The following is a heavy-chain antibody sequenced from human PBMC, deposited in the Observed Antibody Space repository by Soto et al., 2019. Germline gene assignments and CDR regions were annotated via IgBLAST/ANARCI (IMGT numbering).Heavy chain of an antibody. CDR2: IHYRGST. Sequence: SETLSLTCSLSVFSITGSYYWNCIRQHPGKGLEWIGSIHYRGSTYYNPSLKTRITISLDRSNNQFSLNLSSVTAADTAVYYCARVRDSFGLDVWGQRTTVTVSS. V-gene: IGHV4-31*03. CDR3: ARVRDSFGLDV. D-gene: IGHD2-15*01. J-gene: IGHJ6*02. CDR1: VFSITGSYY.